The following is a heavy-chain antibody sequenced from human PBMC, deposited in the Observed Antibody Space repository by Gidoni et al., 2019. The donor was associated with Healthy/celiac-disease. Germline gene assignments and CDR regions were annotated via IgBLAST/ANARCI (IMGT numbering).Heavy chain of an antibody. CDR2: INPSGGST. V-gene: IGHV1-46*01. CDR3: AILGYCSSTSCAGDAFDI. Sequence: QVQLVQSGAEVKKPGASVKVSCKASGYTFTSYYRHWVRQAPGQGLEWMGIINPSGGSTSYAQKFQGRVTMTRDTSTSTVYMELSSLRSEDTAVYYCAILGYCSSTSCAGDAFDIWGQGTMVTVSS. CDR1: GYTFTSYY. D-gene: IGHD2-2*01. J-gene: IGHJ3*02.